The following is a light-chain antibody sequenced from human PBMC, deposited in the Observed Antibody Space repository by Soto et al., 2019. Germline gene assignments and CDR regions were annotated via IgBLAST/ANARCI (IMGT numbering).Light chain of an antibody. CDR2: GAS. Sequence: EIVLTQSPGTLSLSPGERATLSCRASQSVSSSNLVWYQQKPGQAPRLLIYGASTRATGIPARFSGSGSGTEFTLTISSLQSEDFAVYYCQQYNNWPLTFGGGTKVDI. CDR3: QQYNNWPLT. J-gene: IGKJ4*01. V-gene: IGKV3-15*01. CDR1: QSVSSSN.